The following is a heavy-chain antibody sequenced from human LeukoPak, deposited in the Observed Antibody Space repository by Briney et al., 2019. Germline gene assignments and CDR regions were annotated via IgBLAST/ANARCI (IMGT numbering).Heavy chain of an antibody. CDR1: GGSFSGYY. CDR3: ARLVRGKYNWFDP. J-gene: IGHJ5*02. Sequence: SETLSLTCAVYGGSFSGYYWSWIRQPPGKGLEWIGEINHSGSTNYNPSLKSRVTISVDTSKNQFSLKLSSVTAADTAVYYCARLVRGKYNWFDPWGQGTLVTVSS. V-gene: IGHV4-34*01. D-gene: IGHD3-10*01. CDR2: INHSGST.